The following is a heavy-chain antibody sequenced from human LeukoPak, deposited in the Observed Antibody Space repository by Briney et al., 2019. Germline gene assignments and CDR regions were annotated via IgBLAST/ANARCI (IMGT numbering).Heavy chain of an antibody. CDR2: INPTSGGT. CDR3: ARHVGYSNWFDP. J-gene: IGHJ5*02. D-gene: IGHD2-15*01. V-gene: IGHV1-2*02. Sequence: GASVKVSCKASGYTFTGYYIHWVRQGPGQGLEWMGWINPTSGGTNYAQKFQGRVTMTRDTSISTAYMELSRLRSDDTAVYYCARHVGYSNWFDPWGQGTLVTVSS. CDR1: GYTFTGYY.